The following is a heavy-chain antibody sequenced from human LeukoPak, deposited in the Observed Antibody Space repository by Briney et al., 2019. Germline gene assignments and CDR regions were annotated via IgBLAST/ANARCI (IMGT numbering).Heavy chain of an antibody. J-gene: IGHJ4*02. CDR2: INSVGYSI. V-gene: IGHV3-74*01. Sequence: GGSLRLSCAASGFTFSSYWMHWVRQAPGEGLVWVSRINSVGYSIGYVDSVKGRFTISRDNAKNSLYLQMNSLRAEDTAVYYCARERNGFWSDYWGQGTLVTVSS. CDR3: ARERNGFWSDY. CDR1: GFTFSSYW. D-gene: IGHD3-3*01.